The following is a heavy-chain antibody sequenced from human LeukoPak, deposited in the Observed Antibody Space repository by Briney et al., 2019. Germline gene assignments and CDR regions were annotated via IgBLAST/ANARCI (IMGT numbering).Heavy chain of an antibody. CDR1: GFTFSAHS. D-gene: IGHD3-16*01. CDR2: ISSSASTI. Sequence: GGSVRLSCAASGFTFSAHSMNWVRQARGKGLEWVSYISSSASTIYYADSVKGRFTISRDSAKSSLYLQMNSLRAEDTAMYYCARASSSVGGYYFYYYMDVWGKGTTVTVSS. V-gene: IGHV3-48*01. CDR3: ARASSSVGGYYFYYYMDV. J-gene: IGHJ6*03.